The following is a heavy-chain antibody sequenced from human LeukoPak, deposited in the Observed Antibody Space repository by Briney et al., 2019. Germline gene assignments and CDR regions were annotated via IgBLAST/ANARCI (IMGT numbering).Heavy chain of an antibody. V-gene: IGHV3-53*01. J-gene: IGHJ3*01. CDR2: VYSSGDK. CDR1: EFSIRLNY. CDR3: ARAWDFVVGAFDL. Sequence: AGGSLRLSCAASEFSIRLNYMTWVRQAPGKGLEWVSIVYSSGDKYYADSVKGRFTIYRADSKNTLYLQMSSLRGEDTDIYYCARAWDFVVGAFDLWGAGTMVTVSS. D-gene: IGHD2-2*01.